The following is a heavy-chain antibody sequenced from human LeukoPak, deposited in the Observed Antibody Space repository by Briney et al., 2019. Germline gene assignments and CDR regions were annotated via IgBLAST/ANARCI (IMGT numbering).Heavy chain of an antibody. CDR3: ARERFPGYYYDSSGYYPAFDY. V-gene: IGHV1-69*13. CDR1: GGTFSSYA. CDR2: IIPIFGTA. D-gene: IGHD3-22*01. Sequence: ASVKVSCKASGGTFSSYAISWVRQAPGQGLEWMGGIIPIFGTANHAQKFQGRVTITADESTSTAYMELSSLRSEDTAVYYCARERFPGYYYDSSGYYPAFDYWGQGTLVTVSS. J-gene: IGHJ4*02.